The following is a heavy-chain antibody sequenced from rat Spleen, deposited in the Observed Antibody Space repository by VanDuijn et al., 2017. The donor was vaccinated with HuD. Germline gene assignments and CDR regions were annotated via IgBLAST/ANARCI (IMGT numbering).Heavy chain of an antibody. J-gene: IGHJ2*01. D-gene: IGHD1-2*01. CDR2: ISYDGGST. V-gene: IGHV5-20*01. CDR3: ATGITLV. CDR1: GFTFSDYY. Sequence: EVQLVESGGGLVQPGRSLKLSCAASGFTFSDYYMAWVRQAPTKGLEWVASISYDGGSTYYRDSVKGRFTISRDNAKSSLYLQMGSLGSGDTATYYCATGITLVWGRGVMVTVSS.